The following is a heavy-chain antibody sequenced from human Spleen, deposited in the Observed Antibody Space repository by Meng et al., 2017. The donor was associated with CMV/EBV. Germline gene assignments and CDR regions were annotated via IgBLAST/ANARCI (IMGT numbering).Heavy chain of an antibody. CDR2: INPSGGST. CDR3: ARATWFSGGSCSRGAFDI. CDR1: GYTFTSYY. D-gene: IGHD2-15*01. Sequence: ASVKVSCKASGYTFTSYYMHWVRQAPGQGLEWMGIINPSGGSTSYAQKFQGRVTMTRDTSTSTVYMELSSLRSEDTAVYYCARATWFSGGSCSRGAFDIWGQGTMVTVSS. J-gene: IGHJ3*02. V-gene: IGHV1-46*01.